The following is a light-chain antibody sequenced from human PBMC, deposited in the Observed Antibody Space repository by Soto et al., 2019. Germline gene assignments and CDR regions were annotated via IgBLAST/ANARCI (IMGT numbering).Light chain of an antibody. Sequence: QSALTQPASVSGSPGQSIAISCTGTSSDVGAYDYVSWYQQHPGKAPKVMIYDVSNRPSGVSNRFSGSKSDNTASLTISGLQAEDEAAYYCSSYTSSSTYVFGTGTKLTVL. V-gene: IGLV2-14*01. CDR1: SSDVGAYDY. CDR3: SSYTSSSTYV. J-gene: IGLJ1*01. CDR2: DVS.